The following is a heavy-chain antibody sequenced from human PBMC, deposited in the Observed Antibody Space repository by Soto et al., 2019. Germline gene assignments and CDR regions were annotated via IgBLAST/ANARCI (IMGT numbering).Heavy chain of an antibody. V-gene: IGHV4-59*01. CDR1: GGSISSYY. J-gene: IGHJ2*01. CDR3: ARDLWCSGGSCSRSYWYFDL. D-gene: IGHD2-15*01. CDR2: IYYSGST. Sequence: QVQLQESGPGLVKPSETLSLTCTVSGGSISSYYWSWIRQPPGKGLEWIGYIYYSGSTNYNPSLKSRVTISVDTSKNQFSLKLSSVTAADTAVYYCARDLWCSGGSCSRSYWYFDLWGRGTLVTVSS.